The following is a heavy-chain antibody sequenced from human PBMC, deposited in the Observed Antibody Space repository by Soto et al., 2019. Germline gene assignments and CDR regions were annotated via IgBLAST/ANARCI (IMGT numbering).Heavy chain of an antibody. J-gene: IGHJ3*02. CDR3: ARDGFYDTLPGYYFGYAYAI. V-gene: IGHV1-18*01. CDR1: GYTFTSYG. Sequence: GASVKVSCKAAGYTFTSYGISWVRQAPGQGLEWMGWISAYNGNTNYAQKLQGRVTMTTDTSTSTAYMELRSLRSDDTAVYYCARDGFYDTLPGYYFGYAYAIWGQGTMVTVSS. CDR2: ISAYNGNT. D-gene: IGHD3-9*01.